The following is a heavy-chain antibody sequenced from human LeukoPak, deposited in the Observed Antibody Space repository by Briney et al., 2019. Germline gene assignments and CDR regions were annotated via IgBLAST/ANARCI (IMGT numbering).Heavy chain of an antibody. D-gene: IGHD6-13*01. CDR2: ICCSSASI. CDR3: APSLAYCDF. J-gene: IGHJ4*02. V-gene: IGHV3-23*01. Sequence: GGSLRLSCAASGFTFSSYAMSWVRQATGKGLEWVSGICCSSASIYYADSVKGRFTISRDNSKNTLYLQMNRLRAEETAVYYCAPSLAYCDFWGGGTLVSVSS. CDR1: GFTFSSYA.